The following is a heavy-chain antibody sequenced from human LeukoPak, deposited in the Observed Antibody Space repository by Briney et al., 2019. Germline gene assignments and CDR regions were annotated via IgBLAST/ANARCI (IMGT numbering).Heavy chain of an antibody. CDR2: IYPGDSDT. CDR1: GYSFTSYW. CDR3: ARRRDLYSGSYYPFDY. J-gene: IGHJ4*02. D-gene: IGHD1-26*01. Sequence: GESLKISCKGSGYSFTSYWIGWVRQMHGKGLEWMGIIYPGDSDTRYSPSFQGQVTISADKSISTAYLQWSSLKASDTAMYYCARRRDLYSGSYYPFDYWGQGTLVTVSS. V-gene: IGHV5-51*01.